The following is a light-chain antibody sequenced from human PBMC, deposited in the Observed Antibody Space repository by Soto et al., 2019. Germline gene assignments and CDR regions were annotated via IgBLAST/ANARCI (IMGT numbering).Light chain of an antibody. Sequence: DIVMTQTPLSLSVTPGQPASISCKPSQSLHSDGKTYLYWYLQKAGQPPQLLIYEVCNGFSGVPDRLSGRESGTDFTLKISRVEAEDVGIYYCLQTIQLPLTFGQGTRLEIK. J-gene: IGKJ5*01. CDR3: LQTIQLPLT. V-gene: IGKV2D-29*01. CDR1: QSLHSDGKTY. CDR2: EVC.